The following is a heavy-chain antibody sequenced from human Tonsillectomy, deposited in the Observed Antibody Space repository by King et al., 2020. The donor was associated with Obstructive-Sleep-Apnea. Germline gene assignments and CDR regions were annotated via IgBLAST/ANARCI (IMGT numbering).Heavy chain of an antibody. Sequence: QLQESGPGLVKPSQTLSLTCTVSGGSISRGGDYWSWIRQHPGKGLEWMGDIYYSGSTYSNPSLKSRVTISVDTSKNQFSLKLSSVTAADTAVYYCARDSTYFGTDYWGQGTLVTVSS. CDR3: ARDSTYFGTDY. V-gene: IGHV4-31*03. CDR2: IYYSGST. J-gene: IGHJ4*02. CDR1: GGSISRGGDY. D-gene: IGHD1-1*01.